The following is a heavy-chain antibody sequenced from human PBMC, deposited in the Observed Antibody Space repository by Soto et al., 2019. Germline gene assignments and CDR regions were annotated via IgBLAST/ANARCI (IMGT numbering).Heavy chain of an antibody. CDR2: IIPILGIA. CDR1: GSTFSSYT. Sequence: GASVKVSCKASGSTFSSYTISWVRQAPGQGLEWMGRIIPILGIANYAQKFQGRVTITADKSTSTAYMELSSLRSEDTAVYYCARAGTTVVTHFDYWGQGTLVTVSS. CDR3: ARAGTTVVTHFDY. D-gene: IGHD4-17*01. V-gene: IGHV1-69*02. J-gene: IGHJ4*02.